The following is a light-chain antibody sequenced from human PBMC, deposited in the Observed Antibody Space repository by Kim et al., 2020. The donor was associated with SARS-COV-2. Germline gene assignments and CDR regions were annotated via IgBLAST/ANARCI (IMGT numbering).Light chain of an antibody. CDR1: TSNIGSYS. CDR3: AAWDDRLDIYG. Sequence: QSVLTQSPSVSATPGQRVTISWSGSTSNIGSYSVNWYQQLPGTAPKLLIYIDDQRPSGVPERFSGSKSGTSASLAMSGLQSGDEAGFFCAAWDDRLDIYGFGTRAKVTVL. CDR2: IDD. J-gene: IGLJ1*01. V-gene: IGLV1-44*01.